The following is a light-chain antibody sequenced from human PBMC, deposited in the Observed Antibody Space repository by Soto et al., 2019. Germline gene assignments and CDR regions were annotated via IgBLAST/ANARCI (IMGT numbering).Light chain of an antibody. Sequence: QSVLTQPASVSGSPGQSITMSCTGTSSDVGGYKYVSWYQQHPGKAPKLMIYEVSNRPSGVSNRFSGSKSGNTASLTISGLQAEDEADYYCSSYTSTNTQVFGGGTKLTVL. CDR2: EVS. J-gene: IGLJ2*01. V-gene: IGLV2-14*01. CDR3: SSYTSTNTQV. CDR1: SSDVGGYKY.